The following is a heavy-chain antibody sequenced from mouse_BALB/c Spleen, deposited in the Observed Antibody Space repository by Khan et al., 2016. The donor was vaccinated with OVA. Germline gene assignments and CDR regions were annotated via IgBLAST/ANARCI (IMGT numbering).Heavy chain of an antibody. CDR2: VNPSNGDT. Sequence: VQLKESGPDLVKPGASVKISCKASGYSFTAYYMHWVKESHGKTLECIGRVNPSNGDTTYNQKFRGKAILTVDKSSSTAYMELRSLTSEDSAVYYCLRWYEFFPYWGQGTLVTFSA. D-gene: IGHD2-14*01. J-gene: IGHJ3*01. CDR3: LRWYEFFPY. V-gene: IGHV1-18*01. CDR1: GYSFTAYY.